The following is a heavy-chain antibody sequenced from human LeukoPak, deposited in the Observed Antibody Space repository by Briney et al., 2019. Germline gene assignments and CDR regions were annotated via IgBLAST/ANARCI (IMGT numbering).Heavy chain of an antibody. V-gene: IGHV3-30*03. CDR2: ISYDGSNK. CDR3: ARDRGYCSGGSCARHFDY. Sequence: GRSLRLSCAASGFTFSSYGMHWVRQAPGKGLEWVAVISYDGSNKYYADSVKGRFTISRDNSKNTLYLQMNSLRAEDTAVSYCARDRGYCSGGSCARHFDYWGQGTLVTVSS. D-gene: IGHD2-15*01. CDR1: GFTFSSYG. J-gene: IGHJ4*02.